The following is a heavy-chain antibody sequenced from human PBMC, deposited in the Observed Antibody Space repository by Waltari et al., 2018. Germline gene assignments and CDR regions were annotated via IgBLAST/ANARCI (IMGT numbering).Heavy chain of an antibody. CDR2: IYSGGST. Sequence: EVQLLESGGGLVQPGGSLRLSCAASGFTFSSYAMSWVRQAPGKGLEWVSVIYSGGSTYYADSVKGRFTISRDNSKNTLYLQMNSLRAEDTAVYYCAKGSGIRVQSRGPYWGQGTLVIVSS. D-gene: IGHD3-10*01. J-gene: IGHJ4*02. CDR3: AKGSGIRVQSRGPY. V-gene: IGHV3-23*03. CDR1: GFTFSSYA.